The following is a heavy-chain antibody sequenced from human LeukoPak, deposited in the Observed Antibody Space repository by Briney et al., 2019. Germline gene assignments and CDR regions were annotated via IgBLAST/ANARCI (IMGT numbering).Heavy chain of an antibody. D-gene: IGHD4-17*01. V-gene: IGHV4-34*01. Sequence: SETLSLTCGVSSVSLSGYSWGWLRQPPGKGLEWVGEISHSGITNYNASLKSRVTISLKKSESQFSLTLSSVTAADTAVYYCTRQSGTVTPIDYWSQGTLVTVSS. CDR3: TRQSGTVTPIDY. CDR2: ISHSGIT. CDR1: SVSLSGYS. J-gene: IGHJ4*02.